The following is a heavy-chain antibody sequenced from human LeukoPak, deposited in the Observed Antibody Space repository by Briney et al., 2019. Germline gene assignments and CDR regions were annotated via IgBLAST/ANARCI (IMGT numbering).Heavy chain of an antibody. J-gene: IGHJ3*02. Sequence: SETLSLTCTVSGGSISSSSYYWGWIRQPPGKGLEWIGSIYCSGSTYYNPSLKSRVTISVDTSKNQFSLKLSSVTAADTAVYYCVGSGGSSNPFDIWGQGTMVTVSS. CDR2: IYCSGST. CDR3: VGSGGSSNPFDI. V-gene: IGHV4-39*01. D-gene: IGHD2-15*01. CDR1: GGSISSSSYY.